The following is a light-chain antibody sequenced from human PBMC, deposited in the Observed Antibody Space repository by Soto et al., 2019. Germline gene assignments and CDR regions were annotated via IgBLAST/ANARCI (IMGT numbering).Light chain of an antibody. CDR3: SSYTSSSTYV. V-gene: IGLV2-14*01. CDR2: DVT. CDR1: SSDVGGFNY. Sequence: QSALTQPASESGSPGQSITISCTGTSSDVGGFNYVSWYQQHPGEGPKLMIYDVTNRPSGVSNRFSGSKSGNTASLTISGLQAEDEADYYCSSYTSSSTYVFGTGTKLTVL. J-gene: IGLJ1*01.